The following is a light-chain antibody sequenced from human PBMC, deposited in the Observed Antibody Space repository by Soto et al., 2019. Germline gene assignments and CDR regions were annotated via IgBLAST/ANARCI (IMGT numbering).Light chain of an antibody. CDR1: QSISSY. CDR2: DAS. CDR3: QQRGNLIT. J-gene: IGKJ5*01. Sequence: EIVLTQSPATLSLSPGEGATLSCRASQSISSYLAWYQVKPGQAPRLLIYDASNRATGIPARFSGSGSGTDFTLTISSLEHEDFAVYYCQQRGNLITFGQGTRLDIK. V-gene: IGKV3-11*01.